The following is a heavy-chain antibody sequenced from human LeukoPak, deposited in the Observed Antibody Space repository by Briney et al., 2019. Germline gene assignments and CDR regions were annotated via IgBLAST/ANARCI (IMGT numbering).Heavy chain of an antibody. CDR3: ARDVAEYYDSSGYFH. CDR2: ISAYNGNT. J-gene: IGHJ4*02. D-gene: IGHD3-22*01. CDR1: GYTFTSYG. V-gene: IGHV1-18*01. Sequence: ASVKASCKASGYTFTSYGISWVRQAPGQGLEWMGWISAYNGNTNYAQKLQGRVTMTTDTSTSTAYMELRSLRSDDTAVYYCARDVAEYYDSSGYFHWGQGTLVTVSS.